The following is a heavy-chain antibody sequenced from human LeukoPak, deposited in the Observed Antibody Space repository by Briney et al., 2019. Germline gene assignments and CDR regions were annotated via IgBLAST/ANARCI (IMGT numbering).Heavy chain of an antibody. V-gene: IGHV4-59*01. CDR3: ARLAPGNYDILTGDPKVLFDY. J-gene: IGHJ4*02. D-gene: IGHD3-9*01. Sequence: PSETLSLTCTVSGGSISSFFWSWIRQPPGKGLEWIGYVHSSGSTKCNPSLKSRLIISVDMPKNQFSLKLRSVSVADTAVYYCARLAPGNYDILTGDPKVLFDYWGQGALVTVSS. CDR2: VHSSGST. CDR1: GGSISSFF.